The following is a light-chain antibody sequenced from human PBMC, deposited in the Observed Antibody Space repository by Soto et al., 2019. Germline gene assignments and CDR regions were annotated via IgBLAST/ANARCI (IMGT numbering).Light chain of an antibody. J-gene: IGLJ2*01. CDR1: RYDVGGYNY. CDR3: CSYTVGDKEI. Sequence: QSALTQPPSVSGSPGQSVTMSCTGTRYDVGGYNYVSWYQQHPGKAPKVIIYEVDKRPSGVSDRFSGSKSGYTASLTVSGLLPEDEADYFCCSYTVGDKEIFGGGTKLTVL. V-gene: IGLV2-8*01. CDR2: EVD.